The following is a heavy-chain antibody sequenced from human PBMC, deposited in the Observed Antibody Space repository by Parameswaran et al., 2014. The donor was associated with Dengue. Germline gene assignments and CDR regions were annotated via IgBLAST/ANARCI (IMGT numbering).Heavy chain of an antibody. J-gene: IGHJ5*02. D-gene: IGHD6-13*01. CDR3: ARQYSSSWYGNAFDP. V-gene: IGHV4-39*01. CDR2: STIVGAP. Sequence: IRQPQGRGWSGLGVSTIVGAPTTTRPSKSRVTISVDTSKNQFSLNLSSVTAADTAVYYCARQYSSSWYGNAFDPWGQGTLVTVSS.